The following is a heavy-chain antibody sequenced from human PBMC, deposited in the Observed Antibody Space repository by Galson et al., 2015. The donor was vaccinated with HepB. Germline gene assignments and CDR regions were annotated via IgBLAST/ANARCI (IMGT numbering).Heavy chain of an antibody. CDR3: AHSPYLERRFLY. CDR1: GFSVSAYGVG. D-gene: IGHD1-1*01. CDR2: VYWDDDK. V-gene: IGHV2-5*02. Sequence: PALVKPTQTLTLTCTFSGFSVSAYGVGVGWIRQPPGKALEWLALVYWDDDKRYSPSLKSRLTITKDTSKNQVVLRMTSMDPVDTATYYCAHSPYLERRFLYWGQGTLVTVSS. J-gene: IGHJ4*02.